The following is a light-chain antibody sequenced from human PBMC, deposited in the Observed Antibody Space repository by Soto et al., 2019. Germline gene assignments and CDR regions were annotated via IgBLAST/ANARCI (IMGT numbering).Light chain of an antibody. CDR3: QHRSHWPPGWT. Sequence: EMVLTQSPATLSLSPGEIATLSCSTIHRFTNYLAWYQQKPGQTPRLLIYDVSYRAAGIPARFSGSGSGADFTLTISRLEPDDFAVYYCQHRSHWPPGWTSGQGTKVEI. CDR1: HRFTNY. J-gene: IGKJ1*01. V-gene: IGKV3-11*01. CDR2: DVS.